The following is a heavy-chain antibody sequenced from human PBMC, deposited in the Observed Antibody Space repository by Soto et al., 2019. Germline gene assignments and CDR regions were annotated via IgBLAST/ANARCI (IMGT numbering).Heavy chain of an antibody. CDR1: GFTFSNYW. CDR3: ARRATTSAGYFDL. D-gene: IGHD1-26*01. CDR2: IKQDGSEK. Sequence: GGSLRLSCAASGFTFSNYWMSWVRQAPGKGLEWVANIKQDGSEKNYKDSVEGRLTISRDNAKNSLSLQMNSLRADDTAVYYCARRATTSAGYFDLWGRGTLVTVSS. V-gene: IGHV3-7*01. J-gene: IGHJ2*01.